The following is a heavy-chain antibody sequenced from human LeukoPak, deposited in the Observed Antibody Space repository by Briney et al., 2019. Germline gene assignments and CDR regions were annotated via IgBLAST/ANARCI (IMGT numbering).Heavy chain of an antibody. CDR3: ARHRLGWPFDY. Sequence: SETLSLTCTVSGGSISSSSYYWGWIRQPPGKGLEWIGSIYYSGSTYYNPSLKSRVTISVDTSKNQFSLKLSSVTAADTAVYYCARHRLGWPFDYWGQGTLVTVSS. J-gene: IGHJ4*02. D-gene: IGHD6-19*01. V-gene: IGHV4-39*01. CDR1: GGSISSSSYY. CDR2: IYYSGST.